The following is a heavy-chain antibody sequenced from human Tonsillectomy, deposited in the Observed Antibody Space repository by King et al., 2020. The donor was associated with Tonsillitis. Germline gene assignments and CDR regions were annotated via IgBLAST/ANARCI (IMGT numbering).Heavy chain of an antibody. CDR2: MNPNSGNT. CDR1: GYTFTSYD. D-gene: IGHD2-2*01. V-gene: IGHV1-8*01. Sequence: LVQSGAEVKKPGASVKVSCKASGYTFTSYDVNWVRQATGQGLEWMGWMNPNSGNTGYAQKFQGRVTMTRNTSISTAYMELSSLRSEDAAVYYCARVSLTYCSGTSCYAYYYYGMDVWGQGTTVTVSS. J-gene: IGHJ6*02. CDR3: ARVSLTYCSGTSCYAYYYYGMDV.